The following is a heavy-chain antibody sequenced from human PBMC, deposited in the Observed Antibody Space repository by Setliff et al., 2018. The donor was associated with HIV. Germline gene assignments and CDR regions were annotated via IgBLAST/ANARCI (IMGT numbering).Heavy chain of an antibody. J-gene: IGHJ3*02. Sequence: GGSLRLSCAASGFTFTGYAMSWVRQAPGKGLEWVSSISGSGDGAFYADSVKGRFTISRDNSRDTLYLQMNSLRVEDTAVYYCARDASPDLSAFDIWGQGTRVTVSS. CDR3: ARDASPDLSAFDI. V-gene: IGHV3-23*01. CDR1: GFTFTGYA. CDR2: ISGSGDGA.